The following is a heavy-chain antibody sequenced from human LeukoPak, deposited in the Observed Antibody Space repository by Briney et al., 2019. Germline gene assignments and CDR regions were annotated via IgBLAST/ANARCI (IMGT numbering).Heavy chain of an antibody. D-gene: IGHD6-6*01. CDR2: IYYSGST. CDR3: AREYSSSSEGIWFDP. V-gene: IGHV4-39*07. CDR1: GGSISSSSYY. Sequence: PSETLSLTCTVSGGSISSSSYYWGWIRQPPGKGLEWIGSIYYSGSTNYNPSLKSRVTISVDTSKSQFSLNLSSVTAADTAVYYCAREYSSSSEGIWFDPWGREPWSPSPQ. J-gene: IGHJ5*02.